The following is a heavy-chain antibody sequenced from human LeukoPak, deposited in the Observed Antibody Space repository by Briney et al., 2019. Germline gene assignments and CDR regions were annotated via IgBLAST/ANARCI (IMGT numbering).Heavy chain of an antibody. CDR2: ISNTGSVI. J-gene: IGHJ4*02. Sequence: GGSLRLPCAASGSTFSSHTMNWVRQAPGKGLEWISYISNTGSVIYYADSVKGRFTISRDNSKNTLYLQMNSLRAEDTAVYYCAKEGAPSMIVVVITTGIDYWGQGTLVTVSS. D-gene: IGHD3-22*01. CDR3: AKEGAPSMIVVVITTGIDY. V-gene: IGHV3-48*01. CDR1: GSTFSSHT.